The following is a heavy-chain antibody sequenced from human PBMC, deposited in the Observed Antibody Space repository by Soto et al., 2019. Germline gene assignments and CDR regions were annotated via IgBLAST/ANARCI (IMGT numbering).Heavy chain of an antibody. J-gene: IGHJ5*02. Sequence: SETLSLTCTVSGGSISSYYWSWIRQPPGKGLEWIGYIYYSGSTNYNPSLKSRVTISVDTSKNQFSLKLSSVTAADTAVYYCARWGIAATGNWFDPWGQGTLVTVSS. CDR1: GGSISSYY. D-gene: IGHD2-15*01. V-gene: IGHV4-59*01. CDR2: IYYSGST. CDR3: ARWGIAATGNWFDP.